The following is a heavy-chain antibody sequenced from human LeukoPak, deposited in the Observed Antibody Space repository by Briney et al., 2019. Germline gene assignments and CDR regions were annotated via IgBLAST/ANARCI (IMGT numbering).Heavy chain of an antibody. Sequence: PGGSLRLSCAASGFTVSNNYMGWVRQAPGKGLEWVSVIYSGGSTYYADSVKGRFTISRDSSKNTVYLQMNSLRAEDTAVYYCARGDRSNIGWFNFDYWGQGTQVTVSS. J-gene: IGHJ4*02. D-gene: IGHD6-19*01. CDR1: GFTVSNNY. CDR3: ARGDRSNIGWFNFDY. CDR2: IYSGGST. V-gene: IGHV3-53*01.